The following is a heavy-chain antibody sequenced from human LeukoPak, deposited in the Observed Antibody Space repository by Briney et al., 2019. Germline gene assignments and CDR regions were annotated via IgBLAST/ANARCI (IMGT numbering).Heavy chain of an antibody. CDR2: INHSGST. V-gene: IGHV4-34*01. CDR1: GGSFSGYY. Sequence: ASETLSLTCAVYGGSFSGYYWSWIRQPPGKGLEWIGEINHSGSTNYNPSLKSRVTISVDTSKNQFSLKLSSVTAADTAVYYCARHHKYGPTAAHFDYWGQGTLVTVSS. CDR3: ARHHKYGPTAAHFDY. D-gene: IGHD2-2*01. J-gene: IGHJ4*02.